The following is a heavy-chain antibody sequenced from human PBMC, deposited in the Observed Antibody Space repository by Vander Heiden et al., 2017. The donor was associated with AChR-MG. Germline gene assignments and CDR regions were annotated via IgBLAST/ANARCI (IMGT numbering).Heavy chain of an antibody. CDR2: IIPILGIA. CDR1: GGTFSSYA. J-gene: IGHJ4*02. D-gene: IGHD3-22*01. V-gene: IGHV1-69*04. CDR3: ARTYYDSSGYYPI. Sequence: QVQLVQSGAEVKKPGSSVKVSCKASGGTFSSYAISWVRQAPGQGLEWMGRIIPILGIANYAQKFQGRVTNTADKSTSTAYMELSSLRSEDTAVYYCARTYYDSSGYYPIWGQGTLVTVSS.